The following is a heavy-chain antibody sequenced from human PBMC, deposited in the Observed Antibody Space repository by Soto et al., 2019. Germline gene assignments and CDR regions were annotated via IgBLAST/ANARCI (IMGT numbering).Heavy chain of an antibody. CDR3: ARDYGSGTLFGFDI. CDR2: IYSNGTT. D-gene: IGHD3-10*01. Sequence: SETLSLTCKVSGDSISGGDYYWSWFRHPPGRGLEWIGYIYSNGTTSYNPSLKSRLTVSVDTSKTQFSLMLSSVTAADTAVYYCARDYGSGTLFGFDIWGQGTMVTVSS. CDR1: GDSISGGDYY. V-gene: IGHV4-30-4*01. J-gene: IGHJ3*02.